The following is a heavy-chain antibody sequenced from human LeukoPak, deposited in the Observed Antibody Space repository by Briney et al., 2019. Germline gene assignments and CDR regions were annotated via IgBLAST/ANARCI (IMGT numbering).Heavy chain of an antibody. V-gene: IGHV3-21*04. CDR2: ISSSSSYI. D-gene: IGHD3-16*01. Sequence: KPGGSLRLSCAASGFTFSSYSMNWVRQAPGKGLEWVSSISSSSSYIYYADSVKGRFTISRDNAKNSLYLQMNNLRAEDTALYYCASGGARGAFDIWGQGTMVTVSS. CDR1: GFTFSSYS. CDR3: ASGGARGAFDI. J-gene: IGHJ3*02.